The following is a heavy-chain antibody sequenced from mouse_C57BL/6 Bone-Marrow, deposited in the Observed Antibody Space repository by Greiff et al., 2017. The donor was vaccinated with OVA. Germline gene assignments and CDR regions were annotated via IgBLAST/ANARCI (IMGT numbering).Heavy chain of an antibody. D-gene: IGHD1-1*01. CDR2: ISYDGSN. V-gene: IGHV3-6*01. CDR3: AKVAKGYWYFDV. Sequence: DVKLQESGPGLVKPSQSLSLTCSVTGYSITSGYYWNWIRQFPGNKLEWMGYISYDGSNNYNPSLKNRISITRDTSKNQFFLKLNSVTTEDTATYYCAKVAKGYWYFDVWGTGTTFTVSS. CDR1: GYSITSGYY. J-gene: IGHJ1*03.